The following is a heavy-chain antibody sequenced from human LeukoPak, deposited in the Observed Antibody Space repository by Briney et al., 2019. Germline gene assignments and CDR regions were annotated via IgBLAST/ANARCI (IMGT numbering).Heavy chain of an antibody. J-gene: IGHJ4*02. V-gene: IGHV3-23*01. CDR1: GFTFSSYA. D-gene: IGHD4-17*01. Sequence: GGSLRLSCAASGFTFSSYAMSWVRQAPGKGLEWVSAISGSGGSTYYADSVKGRFTISRDNAKNTLYLQMNSLRADDTAVYYCARAPYDDYPAYWGQGTLVTVSS. CDR2: ISGSGGST. CDR3: ARAPYDDYPAY.